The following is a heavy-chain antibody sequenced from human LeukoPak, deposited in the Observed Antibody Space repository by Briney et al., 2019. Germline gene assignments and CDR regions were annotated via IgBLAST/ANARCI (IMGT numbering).Heavy chain of an antibody. CDR2: ISFDGRNR. CDR1: GFTFGSYG. Sequence: GGSLRLSCAASGFTFGSYGMHWVRQAPGKGLEWVAVISFDGRNRYFGDSVKGRFSISRDNSKNTLSLQMNSLRPEDTAVYYCVKDGHSVTIFDYWGRGTLVTVSS. CDR3: VKDGHSVTIFDY. V-gene: IGHV3-30*18. D-gene: IGHD4-17*01. J-gene: IGHJ4*02.